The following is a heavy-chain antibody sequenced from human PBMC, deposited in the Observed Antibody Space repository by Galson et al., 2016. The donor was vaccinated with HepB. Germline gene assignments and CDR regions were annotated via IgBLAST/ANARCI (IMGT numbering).Heavy chain of an antibody. CDR3: ARDRSVTPGEWGMDV. D-gene: IGHD7-27*01. CDR1: GGTFSNYA. Sequence: AVKVSCKVSGGTFSNYAISWVRQAPGQGLEWMGGIIPIFGTGNYAQKFQDRVTITADESTSTAHMELNSLRSDDTAVYYCARDRSVTPGEWGMDVWGQGTTVIVSS. J-gene: IGHJ6*01. V-gene: IGHV1-69*13. CDR2: IIPIFGTG.